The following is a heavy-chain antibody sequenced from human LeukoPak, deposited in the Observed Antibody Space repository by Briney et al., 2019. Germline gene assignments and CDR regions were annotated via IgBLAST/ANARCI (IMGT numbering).Heavy chain of an antibody. J-gene: IGHJ4*02. CDR1: GFTFGDYA. CDR2: IRSKAYSGTT. D-gene: IGHD3-10*01. V-gene: IGHV3-49*04. Sequence: PGGSLRLSCTASGFTFGDYAMSWVRQAPGKGLEWVGFIRSKAYSGTTEYAASVKGRFTIPRDDSKSIAYLQMNSLKTEDTAVYYCTRVGYYYGPGSYYKRYFDYWGQGTLVTVSS. CDR3: TRVGYYYGPGSYYKRYFDY.